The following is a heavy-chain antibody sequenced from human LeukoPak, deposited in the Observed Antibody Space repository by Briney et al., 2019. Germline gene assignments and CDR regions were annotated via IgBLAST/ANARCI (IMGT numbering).Heavy chain of an antibody. CDR1: GFTVSSNY. CDR2: IYSGGST. CDR3: ARGNYYYGMDV. Sequence: GSLRLSCAASGFTVSSNYMSWVRQGPGEGLEWVSVIYSGGSTYYADSVKGRFTISRDNSKNTLYLQMNSLRAEDTAVYYCARGNYYYGMDVWGQGTTVTVSS. V-gene: IGHV3-53*01. J-gene: IGHJ6*02.